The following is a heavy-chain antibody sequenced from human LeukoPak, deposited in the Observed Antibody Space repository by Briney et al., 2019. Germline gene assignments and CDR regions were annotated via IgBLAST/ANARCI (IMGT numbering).Heavy chain of an antibody. Sequence: GGSLLLSCAASGFTFSSYSMNWVRQAPGKGLVWVSRIDSDGSRTTYAHSVKGRFTISRDNAKNTLYLQMNSLRAEDTAVYYCARTYGGFDYWGQGTLVTVSS. J-gene: IGHJ4*02. V-gene: IGHV3-74*01. CDR2: IDSDGSRT. CDR3: ARTYGGFDY. D-gene: IGHD4-23*01. CDR1: GFTFSSYS.